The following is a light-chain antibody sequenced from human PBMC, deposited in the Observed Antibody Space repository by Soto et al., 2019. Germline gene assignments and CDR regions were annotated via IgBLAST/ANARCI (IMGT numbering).Light chain of an antibody. Sequence: EIVLTQSPGTLSLSPGERATLSCRASQSVSSSYLAWYQQKPGQAPRLLIYGASSRATGIPDRFSGSGSGTEFTLTISRLEPEDFAVYYCQQYGSSPEYTFVQGTKLEIK. CDR2: GAS. V-gene: IGKV3-20*01. CDR1: QSVSSSY. CDR3: QQYGSSPEYT. J-gene: IGKJ2*01.